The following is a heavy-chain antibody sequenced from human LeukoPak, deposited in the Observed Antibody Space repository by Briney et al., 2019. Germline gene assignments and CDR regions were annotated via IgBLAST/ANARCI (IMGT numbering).Heavy chain of an antibody. Sequence: GGSLRLSCAASGFTVSSSYMSWVRQAPGKGLEWVSVIYSGGSTYYADSVKGRFTISRDNSKNTLYLQMNSLRAEDTAVYYCARVSTVTTPYFDYWGQGTLVTVAS. J-gene: IGHJ4*02. CDR1: GFTVSSSY. D-gene: IGHD4-17*01. CDR2: IYSGGST. CDR3: ARVSTVTTPYFDY. V-gene: IGHV3-53*01.